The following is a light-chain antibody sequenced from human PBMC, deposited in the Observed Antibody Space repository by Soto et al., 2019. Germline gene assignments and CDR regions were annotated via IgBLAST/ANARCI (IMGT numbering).Light chain of an antibody. J-gene: IGKJ1*01. CDR3: QHYNSYSEA. CDR2: AAS. Sequence: DIQMTQSPSSLSASVGHRVTIACRASQTISSYLNWYQQKPGKAPKLLIYAASSLQSGVPSRFSGSGSGTEFTLTISSLQPDDFATYYCQHYNSYSEAFGQGTKVDI. V-gene: IGKV1-5*01. CDR1: QTISSY.